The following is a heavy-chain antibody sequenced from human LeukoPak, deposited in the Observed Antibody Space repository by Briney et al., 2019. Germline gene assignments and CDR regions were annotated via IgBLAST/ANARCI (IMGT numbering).Heavy chain of an antibody. D-gene: IGHD3-3*01. Sequence: SETLSLTCAVYGGSFSGYYWSWIRQPPGGGLEWIGEINHSGSTNYNPSLKSRVTISVDTSKNQFSLKLSSVTAADTAVYYCASPGAFWSRTFDYWGQGTLVTVSS. J-gene: IGHJ4*02. V-gene: IGHV4-34*01. CDR1: GGSFSGYY. CDR3: ASPGAFWSRTFDY. CDR2: INHSGST.